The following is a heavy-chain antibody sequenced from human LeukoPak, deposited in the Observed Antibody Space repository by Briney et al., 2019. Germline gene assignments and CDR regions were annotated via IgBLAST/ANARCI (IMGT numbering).Heavy chain of an antibody. J-gene: IGHJ6*03. Sequence: PGGSLRLSCAASGFTFSNYAMSWVRQAPGKGLEWVSAISGSGGSTYYADSVKGRFTISRDNSKNTLYLQMSSLRVEDTAVYYCAKREERDGYRYYYYYMDLWGKGTTVTVSS. CDR1: GFTFSNYA. V-gene: IGHV3-23*01. D-gene: IGHD5-24*01. CDR3: AKREERDGYRYYYYYMDL. CDR2: ISGSGGST.